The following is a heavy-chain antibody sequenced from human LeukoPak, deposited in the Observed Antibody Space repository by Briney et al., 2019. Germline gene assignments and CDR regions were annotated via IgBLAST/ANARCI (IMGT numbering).Heavy chain of an antibody. CDR1: GFTFSSYA. J-gene: IGHJ4*02. CDR3: ARGRYYDSSGPNDY. D-gene: IGHD3-22*01. Sequence: GRSLRLSCAASGFTFSSYALHWVRQAPGKGLEWVAVISYDGTSKYYADSVKGRFTISRDNSKNTLYLQMNSLRAEDTAVYYCARGRYYDSSGPNDYWGQGTLVTVSS. CDR2: ISYDGTSK. V-gene: IGHV3-30*14.